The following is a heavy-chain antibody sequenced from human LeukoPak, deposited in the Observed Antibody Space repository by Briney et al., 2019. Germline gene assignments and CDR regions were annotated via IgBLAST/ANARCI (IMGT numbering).Heavy chain of an antibody. D-gene: IGHD3-10*01. CDR3: AKSTRGSGSLTLDY. Sequence: GGSLRLSCAASGFTFSSYGMHWVRQAPGKGLEWVAVISYDGSNKYYADSVKGRFTISRDNSKNTLYLQMNSLRAEDTAVYYCAKSTRGSGSLTLDYWGQGTLVTVSS. CDR2: ISYDGSNK. J-gene: IGHJ4*02. CDR1: GFTFSSYG. V-gene: IGHV3-30*18.